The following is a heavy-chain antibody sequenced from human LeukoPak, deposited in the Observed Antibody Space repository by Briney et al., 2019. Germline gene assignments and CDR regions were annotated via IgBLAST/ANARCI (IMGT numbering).Heavy chain of an antibody. Sequence: GGSLRLSCAASGFTFSSNWMHWVRQAPGKGLVWVSRINEDGSTTNYADSVKGRSTIFRDNAKNTLYLQMNSLRAEDTAVYYCVRDLGGRSGHWGQGTLVTVSP. CDR1: GFTFSSNW. D-gene: IGHD1-26*01. CDR2: INEDGSTT. J-gene: IGHJ4*02. CDR3: VRDLGGRSGH. V-gene: IGHV3-74*01.